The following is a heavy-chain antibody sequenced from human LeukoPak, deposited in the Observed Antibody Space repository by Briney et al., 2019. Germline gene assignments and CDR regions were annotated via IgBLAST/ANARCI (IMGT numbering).Heavy chain of an antibody. Sequence: GGSLRLSCAASGFTFSNYAMSWVRQAPGKGLEWVSVISGSGGSTYYADSVKGQFTIFRDNSKNAVYLQMNSLRADDTAVYYCAKGDTGMVRRYYFDYWGQGTLVTVSS. V-gene: IGHV3-23*01. J-gene: IGHJ4*02. CDR3: AKGDTGMVRRYYFDY. D-gene: IGHD5-18*01. CDR2: ISGSGGST. CDR1: GFTFSNYA.